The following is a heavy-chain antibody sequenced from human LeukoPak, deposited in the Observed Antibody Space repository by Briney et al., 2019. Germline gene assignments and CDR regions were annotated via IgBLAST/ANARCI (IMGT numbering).Heavy chain of an antibody. Sequence: SETLSLTCTVSGGSISSSSYYWGWIRQPPGTGLEWIGYIYYSGSTNYNPSLKSRVTISVDTSKNQFSLKLSSVTAADTAVYYCARVNDYGGNPRLVFFDCWGQGTLVTVSS. CDR3: ARVNDYGGNPRLVFFDC. CDR1: GGSISSSSYY. V-gene: IGHV4-61*05. D-gene: IGHD4-23*01. J-gene: IGHJ4*02. CDR2: IYYSGST.